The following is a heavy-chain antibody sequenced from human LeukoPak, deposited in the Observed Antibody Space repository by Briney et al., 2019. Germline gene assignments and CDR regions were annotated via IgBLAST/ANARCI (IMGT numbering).Heavy chain of an antibody. CDR3: ARGPDSSSWYPIYYYYGMDV. Sequence: PSETLSLTCTVSGGSISSGGYYWSWIRQHPGKGLEWIGYIYYSGSTNYNPSHKSRVTMSVDTSKNQFSLKLSSVTAADTAVYYCARGPDSSSWYPIYYYYGMDVWGQGTTVTVSS. V-gene: IGHV4-31*03. CDR1: GGSISSGGYY. CDR2: IYYSGST. D-gene: IGHD6-13*01. J-gene: IGHJ6*02.